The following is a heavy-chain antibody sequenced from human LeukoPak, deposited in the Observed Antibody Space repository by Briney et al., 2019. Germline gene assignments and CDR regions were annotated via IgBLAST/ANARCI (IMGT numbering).Heavy chain of an antibody. V-gene: IGHV4-39*01. D-gene: IGHD3-9*01. CDR2: IYYSGST. CDR1: GGSISSSSYY. Sequence: SETLSLTCTVSGGSISSSSYYWGWIRQPPGKGLEWIGSIYYSGSTYYNPSHKSRVTISVDTSKNQFSLKLSSVTAADTAVYYCASVTAYYDILTGYFGPWGQGTLVTVSS. CDR3: ASVTAYYDILTGYFGP. J-gene: IGHJ5*02.